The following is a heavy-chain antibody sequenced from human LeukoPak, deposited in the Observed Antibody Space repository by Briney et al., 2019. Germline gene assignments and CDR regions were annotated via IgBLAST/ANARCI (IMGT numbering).Heavy chain of an antibody. CDR3: AKDYYDSSIFSAPHLFAC. Sequence: SGGSLRLSCAASGFTFSSHAMTWVRQASGKGLEWVSSIRGSGGNTYYADSVKGRFTISRDNFQNTLYLQMNSLRAEDTAVYYCAKDYYDSSIFSAPHLFACWGQGTLVTVSS. J-gene: IGHJ4*02. D-gene: IGHD3-22*01. V-gene: IGHV3-23*01. CDR1: GFTFSSHA. CDR2: IRGSGGNT.